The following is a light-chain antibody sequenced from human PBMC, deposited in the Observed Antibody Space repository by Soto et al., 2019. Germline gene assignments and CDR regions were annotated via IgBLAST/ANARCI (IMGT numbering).Light chain of an antibody. V-gene: IGKV4-1*01. J-gene: IGKJ1*01. CDR2: WAS. CDR1: QSVLYSSNNQNY. CDR3: QQYYSSPPRT. Sequence: DIVMTQSPDSLAVSLGERATINCKSSQSVLYSSNNQNYLAWYQQKPGQPPKLLIYWASTRESGVPDRFSGSGSGTDFTLTISSLQAEDVAVYYCQQYYSSPPRTFGQGTKVDIK.